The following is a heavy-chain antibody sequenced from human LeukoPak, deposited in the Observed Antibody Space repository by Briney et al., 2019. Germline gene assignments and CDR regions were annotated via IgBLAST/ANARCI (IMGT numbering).Heavy chain of an antibody. J-gene: IGHJ5*02. D-gene: IGHD3-10*01. V-gene: IGHV3-30*02. CDR1: GFTFSYYG. CDR2: IRYEGNEK. CDR3: AKDRRRDRWFGES. Sequence: PGGSLRLSCAASGFTFSYYGMHWVRQAPGKGLEWVAFIRYEGNEKFYADSVKGRFTISRDNSKNTLYLEMHSLRREDTAVYYCAKDRRRDRWFGESWGQGTLVIVSS.